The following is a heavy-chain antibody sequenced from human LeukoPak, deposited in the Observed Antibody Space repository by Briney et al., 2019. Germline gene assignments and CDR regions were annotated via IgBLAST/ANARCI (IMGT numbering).Heavy chain of an antibody. CDR2: ISGYNGNT. CDR3: ARSDSSGRYGGYYYYYMDV. D-gene: IGHD6-19*01. V-gene: IGHV1-18*01. J-gene: IGHJ6*03. CDR1: GYTFANYG. Sequence: ASVKVSCKASGYTFANYGISWVRQAPGLGLEWMGWISGYNGNTNYAQKLQGRVTMTTDTSTSTAYMELRSLRSDDTAVYYCARSDSSGRYGGYYYYYMDVWGKGTRSPSP.